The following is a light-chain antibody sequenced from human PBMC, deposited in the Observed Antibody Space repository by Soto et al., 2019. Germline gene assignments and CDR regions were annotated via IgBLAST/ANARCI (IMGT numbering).Light chain of an antibody. CDR1: QSVDST. CDR3: QQRSNWLT. Sequence: ETVMTQSPATLSVSPGERATLSCRASQSVDSTLAWYQQKPGQAPRLLIHSASARAPGFSARFSASGSGTDFTLTISSLEPEDFAVDDCQQRSNWLTFGGGTKVDIK. J-gene: IGKJ4*01. CDR2: SAS. V-gene: IGKV3-15*01.